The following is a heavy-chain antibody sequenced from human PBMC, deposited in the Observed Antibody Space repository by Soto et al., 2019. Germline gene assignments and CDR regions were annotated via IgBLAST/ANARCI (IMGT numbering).Heavy chain of an antibody. J-gene: IGHJ4*02. D-gene: IGHD5-12*01. CDR2: INHSGST. CDR3: ASRVLATIAIDY. V-gene: IGHV4-34*01. Sequence: QVQLQQWGAGLLKPSETLSPTCAVYGGSFSGYYWSWIRQPPGKGLEWIGEINHSGSTNYNPSLKSRVTISVDTSKNQFSLKLSSVTAADTAVYYCASRVLATIAIDYWGQGTLVTVSS. CDR1: GGSFSGYY.